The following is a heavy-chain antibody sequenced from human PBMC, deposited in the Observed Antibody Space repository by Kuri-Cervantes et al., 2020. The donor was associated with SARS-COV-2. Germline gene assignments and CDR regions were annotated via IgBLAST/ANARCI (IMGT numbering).Heavy chain of an antibody. CDR3: AREWVLRFLEWSHNSPYYYYYMDV. D-gene: IGHD3-3*01. J-gene: IGHJ6*03. CDR2: INPSGGST. V-gene: IGHV1-46*01. Sequence: ASVKVSCKASGYTFTSYYMHWARQAPGQGLEWMGIINPSGGSTSYAQKFQGRVTMTRDTSTSTVYMELSSLRSEDTAVYYCAREWVLRFLEWSHNSPYYYYYMDVWGKGTTVTVSS. CDR1: GYTFTSYY.